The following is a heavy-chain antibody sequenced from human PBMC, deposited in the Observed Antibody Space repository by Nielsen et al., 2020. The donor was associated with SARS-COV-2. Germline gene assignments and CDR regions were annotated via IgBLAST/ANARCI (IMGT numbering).Heavy chain of an antibody. CDR1: GFTVSSYG. CDR3: ARDGVGYYYYMDV. Sequence: GESLKISCAASGFTVSSYGMHWVRQAPGRGLEWVAVIFSDGSTYYADSVKGRFTISRDTSRNTLFLQMNSLRDEDTGVYYCARDGVGYYYYMDVWGKGTTVTVSS. V-gene: IGHV3-66*01. D-gene: IGHD3-3*01. J-gene: IGHJ6*03. CDR2: IFSDGST.